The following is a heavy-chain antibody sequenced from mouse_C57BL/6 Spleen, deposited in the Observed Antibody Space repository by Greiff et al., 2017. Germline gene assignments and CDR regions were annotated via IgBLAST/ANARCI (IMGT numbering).Heavy chain of an antibody. Sequence: VQLQQSGPELVKPGASVKISCKASGYTFTDYYINWVKQRPGQGLEWIGWIYPGSGNTKYNEKFKGKATLTVDTSASTAYMQLSSLTSEDSAVYFCARSAYDYDDGDYFDYWGQGTTLTVSS. D-gene: IGHD2-4*01. CDR2: IYPGSGNT. V-gene: IGHV1-84*01. CDR1: GYTFTDYY. J-gene: IGHJ2*01. CDR3: ARSAYDYDDGDYFDY.